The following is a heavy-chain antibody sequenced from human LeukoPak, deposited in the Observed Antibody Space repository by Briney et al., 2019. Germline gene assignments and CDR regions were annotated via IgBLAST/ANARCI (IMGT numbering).Heavy chain of an antibody. Sequence: SETLSLTCTVSGSISGYYWSWIRQPLGKGLEWIGYIYTSGSTNYNPSLESRVTISVDTSKNQFSLDLSSVTAADTAVYYCARQKCTSASCLTKNAFDIWGQGTMVTVSS. CDR2: IYTSGST. V-gene: IGHV4-4*09. CDR3: ARQKCTSASCLTKNAFDI. D-gene: IGHD2-2*01. J-gene: IGHJ3*02. CDR1: GSISGYY.